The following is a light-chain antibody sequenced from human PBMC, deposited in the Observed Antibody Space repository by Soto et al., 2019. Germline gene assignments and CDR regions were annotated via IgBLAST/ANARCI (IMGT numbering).Light chain of an antibody. V-gene: IGKV1-9*01. CDR1: QGISSY. CDR2: AAS. CDR3: QQLNSYPIT. Sequence: IQLTQSPSSLSASVGDRVTITCRASQGISSYLAWYQQKPGKAPNLLIYAASILQSGVPSRFSGSGSGTDFTLTINSRQPADFATYYCQQLNSYPITFGQGTRLEIK. J-gene: IGKJ5*01.